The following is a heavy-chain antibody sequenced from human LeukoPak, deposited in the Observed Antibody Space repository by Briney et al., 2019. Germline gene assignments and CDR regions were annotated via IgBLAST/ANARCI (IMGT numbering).Heavy chain of an antibody. J-gene: IGHJ5*02. V-gene: IGHV1-2*02. CDR3: AREGQQLVLGWFDP. CDR2: INPNSGGT. Sequence: GASVKVSCKASGYTFTGYYMHRVRQAPGQGLEWMGWINPNSGGTNYAQKFQGRVTMTRDTSISTAYMELSRLRSDDTAVYYCAREGQQLVLGWFDPWGQGTLVTVSS. D-gene: IGHD6-13*01. CDR1: GYTFTGYY.